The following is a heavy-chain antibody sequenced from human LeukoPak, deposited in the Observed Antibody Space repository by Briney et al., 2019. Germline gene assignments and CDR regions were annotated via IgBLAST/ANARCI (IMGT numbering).Heavy chain of an antibody. CDR1: GGTISSSSYY. D-gene: IGHD4-17*01. Sequence: SETLSLTCTVSGGTISSSSYYWGWIRQPPGKGLEWIGSIYYSGSTYYNPSLKSRVTISVDTSKNQFSLKLSSVTAADTAVYYCARERVRIRYSDYWGQGTLVTVSS. V-gene: IGHV4-39*07. CDR3: ARERVRIRYSDY. J-gene: IGHJ4*02. CDR2: IYYSGST.